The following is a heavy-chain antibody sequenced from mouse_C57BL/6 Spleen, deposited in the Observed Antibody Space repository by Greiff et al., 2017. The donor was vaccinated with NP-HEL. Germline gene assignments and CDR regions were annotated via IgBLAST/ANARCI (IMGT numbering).Heavy chain of an antibody. CDR3: ARGYYGSSYGY. D-gene: IGHD1-1*01. CDR1: GYAFSSYW. Sequence: VQLQESGAELVKPGASVKISCKASGYAFSSYWMNWVKQRPGKGLEWIGQIYPGDGDTNYNGKFKGKATLTADKTSSTAYMKLSSLTSEDSAVYFCARGYYGSSYGYWGQGTTLTVSS. V-gene: IGHV1-80*01. CDR2: IYPGDGDT. J-gene: IGHJ2*01.